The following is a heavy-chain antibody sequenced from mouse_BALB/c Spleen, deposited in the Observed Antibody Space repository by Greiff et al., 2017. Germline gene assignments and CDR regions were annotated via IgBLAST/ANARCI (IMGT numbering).Heavy chain of an antibody. J-gene: IGHJ4*01. D-gene: IGHD2-1*01. CDR3: ARQGIYYGNGDAMDY. CDR1: GFTFSSYA. Sequence: EVKLMESGGGLVKPGGSLKLSCAASGFTFSSYAMSWVRQTPEKRLEWVATISSGGSYTYYPDSVTGRFTISRSNAKNTLYLQMSSLRSEDTAMYYCARQGIYYGNGDAMDYWGQGTSVTVAS. V-gene: IGHV5-9-3*01. CDR2: ISSGGSYT.